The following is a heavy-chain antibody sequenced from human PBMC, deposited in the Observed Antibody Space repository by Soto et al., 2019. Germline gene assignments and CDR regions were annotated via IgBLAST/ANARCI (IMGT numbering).Heavy chain of an antibody. CDR1: GGSISSGVYS. Sequence: SETLSLTCAVSGGSISSGVYSWIWIRQPPGKVLEWIGYIYRSGITYYNPSLKSRVTISVDRSKNQFSLKLSSVTAADTAVYYCARIVVVPAASGDYYYGMDVWGQGTTVTVSS. J-gene: IGHJ6*02. V-gene: IGHV4-30-2*01. CDR3: ARIVVVPAASGDYYYGMDV. D-gene: IGHD2-2*01. CDR2: IYRSGIT.